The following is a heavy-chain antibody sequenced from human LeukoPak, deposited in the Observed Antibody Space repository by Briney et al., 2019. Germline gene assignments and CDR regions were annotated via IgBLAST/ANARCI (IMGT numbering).Heavy chain of an antibody. CDR2: INHSGST. CDR1: GGSFSGYY. D-gene: IGHD5-24*01. J-gene: IGHJ4*02. V-gene: IGHV4-34*01. Sequence: SETLSLTCAVYGGSFSGYYWSWIRQPPGKGLEWIGEINHSGSTNYNPSLKSRVTISVDTSKNQFSLKLSSVTAADTAVYCCARGVRRWLQSLYFDYWGQGTLVTVSS. CDR3: ARGVRRWLQSLYFDY.